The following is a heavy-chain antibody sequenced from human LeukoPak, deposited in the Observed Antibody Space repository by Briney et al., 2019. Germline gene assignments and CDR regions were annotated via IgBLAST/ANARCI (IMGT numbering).Heavy chain of an antibody. Sequence: SGTLSLTCTVSGDSIRSHYWSWIRQPPGKGLEWIAYVYYSGYTNHNPSLKSRVTTSVDTSKNQFSLNLSSVTAADTAVYYCARDRRDGYSVYFDYWGQGTLVTVSS. CDR3: ARDRRDGYSVYFDY. CDR2: VYYSGYT. J-gene: IGHJ4*02. CDR1: GDSIRSHY. D-gene: IGHD5-24*01. V-gene: IGHV4-59*11.